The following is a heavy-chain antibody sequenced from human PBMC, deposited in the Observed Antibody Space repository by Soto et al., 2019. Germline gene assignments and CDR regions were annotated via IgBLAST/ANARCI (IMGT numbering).Heavy chain of an antibody. CDR3: TRANGIVVVVAATPGGTSDY. V-gene: IGHV3-49*03. CDR2: IRSKAYGGTT. CDR1: GFTFGDYA. D-gene: IGHD2-15*01. Sequence: GGSLRLSCTASGFTFGDYAMSWFRQAPGKGLEWVGFIRSKAYGGTTEYAASVKGRFTISRDDSKSIAYLQMNSLKTEDTAVYYCTRANGIVVVVAATPGGTSDYWGQGTLVTVSS. J-gene: IGHJ4*02.